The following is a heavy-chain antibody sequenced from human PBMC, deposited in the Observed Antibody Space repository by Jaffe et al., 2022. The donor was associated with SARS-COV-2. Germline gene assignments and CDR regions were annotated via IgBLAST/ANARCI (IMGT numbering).Heavy chain of an antibody. CDR1: GFTFSGYD. D-gene: IGHD6-19*01. V-gene: IGHV3-13*01. Sequence: EVQLVESGGGLVQPGGSLRLSCAASGFTFSGYDMHWVRQVSGRGLEWVSAIGTAGDTYYPGSVKGRFTISRENAKNSLYLQMNSLRAGDTAVYYCARGSVAGYYDYYMDVWGTGTTVTVSS. CDR2: IGTAGDT. CDR3: ARGSVAGYYDYYMDV. J-gene: IGHJ6*03.